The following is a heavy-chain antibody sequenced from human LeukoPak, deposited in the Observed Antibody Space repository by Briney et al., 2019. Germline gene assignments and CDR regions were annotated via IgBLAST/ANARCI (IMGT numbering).Heavy chain of an antibody. Sequence: SETLSLTCAVYGGSFSGYYWSWIRQPPGKGLEWIGEINHSGSTNYNPSLKSRVTISVDTSKNQFSLKLSSVTAADTAVYYCARQREYSGGWYRAGYYFDYWGQGTLVTVSS. J-gene: IGHJ4*02. CDR3: ARQREYSGGWYRAGYYFDY. CDR2: INHSGST. V-gene: IGHV4-34*01. CDR1: GGSFSGYY. D-gene: IGHD6-19*01.